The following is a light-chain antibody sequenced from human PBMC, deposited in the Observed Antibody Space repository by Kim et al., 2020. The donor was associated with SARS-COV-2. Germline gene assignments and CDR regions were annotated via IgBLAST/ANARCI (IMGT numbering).Light chain of an antibody. V-gene: IGKV1-5*03. CDR1: QRISSW. CDR3: QQYNTYWT. Sequence: DIQMTQSPSTLSASIGDRVTITCRASQRISSWLAWYQQKPGKAPKLLIYEASNLESGVLSRFSGSGSGTEFTLTISSLQPDDFATYYCQQYNTYWTFGPGTKVDIK. J-gene: IGKJ1*01. CDR2: EAS.